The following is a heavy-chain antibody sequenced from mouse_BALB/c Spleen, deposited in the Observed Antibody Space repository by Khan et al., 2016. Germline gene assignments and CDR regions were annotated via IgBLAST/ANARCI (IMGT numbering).Heavy chain of an antibody. CDR2: IWAGGST. V-gene: IGHV2-9*02. CDR3: ATYGFYAMDY. J-gene: IGHJ4*01. Sequence: QVQLKESGPGLVVPSQSLSITCTVSGFSLTSYGVHWVRQPPGKGLEWLGVIWAGGSTNYNSALMSRLSISKDNSKSQVFLKMNSLQTDDTAMYYCATYGFYAMDYWGQGTSVTVSS. D-gene: IGHD1-2*01. CDR1: GFSLTSYG.